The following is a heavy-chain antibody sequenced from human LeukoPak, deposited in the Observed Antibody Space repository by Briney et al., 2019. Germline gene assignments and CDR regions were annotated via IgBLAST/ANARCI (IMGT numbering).Heavy chain of an antibody. CDR2: FYFSDYT. Sequence: SETLSLTCTVSGGSISSRTYYWGWIRQPPGKGLEWIGSFYFSDYTYYNPSLKSRVTISVDTSKNQFSLKLSSVTAADPAVYYCARVGAYNWFDPWGQGTLVTVSS. J-gene: IGHJ5*02. CDR1: GGSISSRTYY. D-gene: IGHD3-10*01. CDR3: ARVGAYNWFDP. V-gene: IGHV4-39*07.